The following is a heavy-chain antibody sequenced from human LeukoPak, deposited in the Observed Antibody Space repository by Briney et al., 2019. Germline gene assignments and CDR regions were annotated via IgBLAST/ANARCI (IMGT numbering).Heavy chain of an antibody. D-gene: IGHD3-3*01. CDR1: GFNFTSYA. Sequence: GGSLRLSCETSGFNFTSYAMNWVRQAPGKGLEWVSGLSGSGANTDYADSVKGRFTISSDNSKSTVYMQMNSLRAEDTAVYYCASDMSYSGYYIDYWGQGTLVTVSS. J-gene: IGHJ4*02. CDR2: LSGSGANT. V-gene: IGHV3-23*01. CDR3: ASDMSYSGYYIDY.